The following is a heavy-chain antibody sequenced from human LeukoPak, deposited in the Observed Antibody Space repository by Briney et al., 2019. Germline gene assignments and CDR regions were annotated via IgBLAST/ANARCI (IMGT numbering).Heavy chain of an antibody. D-gene: IGHD6-19*01. CDR1: GYTFTSYY. J-gene: IGHJ4*02. V-gene: IGHV1-46*01. Sequence: ASVKVSCKASGYTFTSYYMHWVRQAPGQGLEWMGIINPSGGSTNYAQKFQGRVTMTRDMSTSTVYMELSSLRSEDTAVYYCARDGRSSGFDYWGQGTLVTVSS. CDR3: ARDGRSSGFDY. CDR2: INPSGGST.